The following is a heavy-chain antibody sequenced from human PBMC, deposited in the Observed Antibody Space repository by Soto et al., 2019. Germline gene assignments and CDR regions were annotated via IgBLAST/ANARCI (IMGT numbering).Heavy chain of an antibody. CDR1: GYTFTSYD. CDR3: ARDYYDSSGDIRVVAFDI. V-gene: IGHV1-8*01. J-gene: IGHJ3*02. CDR2: MNPNSGNT. D-gene: IGHD3-22*01. Sequence: QVQLVQSGAEVKKPGASVKVSCKASGYTFTSYDINWVRQATGQGLEWMGWMNPNSGNTGYAQKFQGRVTMTRNNSISTAYMELSSLRSEDTAVYYCARDYYDSSGDIRVVAFDIWGQGTMVTVSS.